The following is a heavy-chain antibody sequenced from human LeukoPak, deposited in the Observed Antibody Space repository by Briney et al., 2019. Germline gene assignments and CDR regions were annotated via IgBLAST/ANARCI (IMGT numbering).Heavy chain of an antibody. V-gene: IGHV4-34*01. D-gene: IGHD3-10*01. CDR3: ARLRPSPYYYGSGSYYNGPSYYYYYMDV. CDR1: GGSFSGYY. J-gene: IGHJ6*03. Sequence: SETLSLTCAVYGGSFSGYYWSWIRQPPGKWLEWIGEINHSGSTNYNPSLKSRVTISVDTSKNQFSLKLSSVTAADTAVYYCARLRPSPYYYGSGSYYNGPSYYYYYMDVWGKGTTVTISS. CDR2: INHSGST.